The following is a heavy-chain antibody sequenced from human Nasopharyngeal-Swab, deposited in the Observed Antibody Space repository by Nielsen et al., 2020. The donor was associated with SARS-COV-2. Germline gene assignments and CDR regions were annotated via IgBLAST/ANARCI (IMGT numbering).Heavy chain of an antibody. D-gene: IGHD3-3*01. J-gene: IGHJ4*02. V-gene: IGHV3-7*01. CDR1: GFTFSAFW. CDR3: ARGGYDFWSGYSYFDY. Sequence: GESLKISCAASGFTFSAFWMSWVRQAPGRGLEWVANIKEDGNEQYYADSVKGRFTISRDNGKNSLFLEMNSLRAEDTAVYYCARGGYDFWSGYSYFDYWGQGTLVTVSS. CDR2: IKEDGNEQ.